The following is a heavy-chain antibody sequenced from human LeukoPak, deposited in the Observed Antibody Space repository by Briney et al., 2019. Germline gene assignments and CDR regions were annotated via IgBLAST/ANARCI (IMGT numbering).Heavy chain of an antibody. J-gene: IGHJ3*02. CDR1: GGSISSGN. CDR2: ISGSGGST. D-gene: IGHD5-24*01. V-gene: IGHV3-23*01. CDR3: AKGGLQLHAFDI. Sequence: PSGTLSLTCAVSGGSISSGNWGSWVRQAPGKGLEWVSAISGSGGSTYYADSVKGRFTISRDNSKNTLYLQMNSLRAEDTAVYYCAKGGLQLHAFDIWGQGTMVTVSS.